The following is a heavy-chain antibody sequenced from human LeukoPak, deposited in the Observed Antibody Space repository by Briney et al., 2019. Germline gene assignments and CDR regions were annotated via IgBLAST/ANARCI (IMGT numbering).Heavy chain of an antibody. CDR3: AKEIGSSGWSYYYYYGMDV. J-gene: IGHJ6*02. CDR1: GFTFSSYG. V-gene: IGHV3-30*02. CDR2: IRYDGSNK. Sequence: GGSLRLSCAASGFTFSSYGMHWVRQAPGKGLEWVAFIRYDGSNKYYADSVKGRSTISRDNSKNTLYLQMNSLRAEDTAVYYCAKEIGSSGWSYYYYYGMDVWGQGTTVTVSS. D-gene: IGHD6-19*01.